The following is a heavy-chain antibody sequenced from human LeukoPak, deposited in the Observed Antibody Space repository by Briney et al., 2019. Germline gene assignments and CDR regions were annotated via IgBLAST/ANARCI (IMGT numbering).Heavy chain of an antibody. D-gene: IGHD5-18*01. J-gene: IGHJ4*02. CDR1: GFTFSDTW. Sequence: PGGSLRLSCAASGFTFSDTWMHWVRQAPGEGLVWVSRIRSDGSDTRYAESVKGRFTISRDNAKKSLYLQMNSLRAEDTAVYYCARHLSGVTGYTYGRGIDYWGQGTLVTVSS. CDR2: IRSDGSDT. V-gene: IGHV3-74*01. CDR3: ARHLSGVTGYTYGRGIDY.